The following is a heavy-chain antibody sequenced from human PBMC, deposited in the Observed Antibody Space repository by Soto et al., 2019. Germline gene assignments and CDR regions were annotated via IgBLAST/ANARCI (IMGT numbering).Heavy chain of an antibody. Sequence: QVQLVESGGGLVKPGGSLRLSCAASGFTFSDYYMSWIRQAPGKGLEWVSYISSNSNYTDYADSVKGRFTISRDNAKNSLYLQMNTLRGEDTAVYLCARDVPRVGATAYWGQGALVTVSS. J-gene: IGHJ4*02. CDR2: ISSNSNYT. D-gene: IGHD1-26*01. CDR1: GFTFSDYY. CDR3: ARDVPRVGATAY. V-gene: IGHV3-11*06.